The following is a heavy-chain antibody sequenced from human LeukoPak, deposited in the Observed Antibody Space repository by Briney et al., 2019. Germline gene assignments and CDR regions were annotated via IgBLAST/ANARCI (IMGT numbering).Heavy chain of an antibody. Sequence: PGGSLRLSCAASGFTFSSYSMNWVRQAPGKGLEWVSSISSSSSYIYYADSVKGRFTISRDNAKSSLYLQMNSLRAEDTAVYYCARDLRYCSGGSCSIFDYWGQGTLVTVSS. J-gene: IGHJ4*02. D-gene: IGHD2-15*01. CDR3: ARDLRYCSGGSCSIFDY. CDR1: GFTFSSYS. V-gene: IGHV3-21*01. CDR2: ISSSSSYI.